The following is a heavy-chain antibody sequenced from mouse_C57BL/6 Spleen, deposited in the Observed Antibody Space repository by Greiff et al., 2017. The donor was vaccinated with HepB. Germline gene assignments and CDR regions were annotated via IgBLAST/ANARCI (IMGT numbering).Heavy chain of an antibody. CDR1: GYAFSSYW. CDR3: ATVVATDYAMDY. CDR2: IYPGDGDT. J-gene: IGHJ4*01. V-gene: IGHV1-80*01. Sequence: VQLQQSGAELVKPGASVKISCKASGYAFSSYWMNWVKQRPGKGLEWIGQIYPGDGDTNYNGKFKGKATLTADKSSSTAYMQLSSLTSEDSAVCFCATVVATDYAMDYWGQGTSVTVSS. D-gene: IGHD1-1*01.